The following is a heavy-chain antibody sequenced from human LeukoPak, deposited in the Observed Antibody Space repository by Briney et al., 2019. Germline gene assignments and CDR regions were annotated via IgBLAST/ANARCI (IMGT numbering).Heavy chain of an antibody. D-gene: IGHD5-18*01. J-gene: IGHJ4*02. CDR3: ARGYTYGDY. CDR1: GYTFTSYY. CDR2: INPSSGST. V-gene: IGHV1-46*01. Sequence: ASAKVSCKASGYTFTSYYMHWVRQAPGQGLEWMGIINPSSGSTSYAQNFQGRVTMTRDTSSSTVNMELSSLRSEDTAAYYCARGYTYGDYWGQGTLVTVSS.